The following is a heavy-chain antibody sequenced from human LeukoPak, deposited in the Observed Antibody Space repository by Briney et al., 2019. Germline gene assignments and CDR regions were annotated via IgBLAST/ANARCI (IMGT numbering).Heavy chain of an antibody. J-gene: IGHJ6*03. CDR1: GFTFSSYA. Sequence: PGGSLRLSCAASGFTFSSYAMSWVRQAPGKGLEWVLAISGSGGSTYYADSVKGRFTISRDNSKNTLYLQMNSLRAEDTAVYYCAKDARWLQPYYYYYYMDVWGKGTTVTVSS. D-gene: IGHD5-24*01. V-gene: IGHV3-23*01. CDR3: AKDARWLQPYYYYYYMDV. CDR2: ISGSGGST.